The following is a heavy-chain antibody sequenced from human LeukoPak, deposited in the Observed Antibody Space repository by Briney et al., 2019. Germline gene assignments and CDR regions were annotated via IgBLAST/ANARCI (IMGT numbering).Heavy chain of an antibody. CDR1: GYIFTNYW. Sequence: GESLKISCKGSGYIFTNYWNGWVRQMPGKGLEWMGIIYPRDSDTRYSPSFQGHVTISADKSINTAYLQWSSLKASDTAIYYCARRPRRDWFFDLWGRGTLVTVSS. V-gene: IGHV5-51*01. CDR2: IYPRDSDT. J-gene: IGHJ2*01. CDR3: ARRPRRDWFFDL.